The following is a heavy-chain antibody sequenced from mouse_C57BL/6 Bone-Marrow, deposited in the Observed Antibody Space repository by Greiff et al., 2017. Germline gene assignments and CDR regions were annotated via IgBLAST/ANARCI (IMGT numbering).Heavy chain of an antibody. CDR1: GYTFTSYW. CDR3: ARVPSLYYYGSSYSYYFDY. D-gene: IGHD1-1*01. V-gene: IGHV1-64*01. CDR2: IHPNSGST. J-gene: IGHJ2*01. Sequence: VKLQESGAELVKPGASVKLSCKASGYTFTSYWMHWVKQRPGQGLEWIGMIHPNSGSTNYNEKFKSKATLTVDKSSSTAYMQLSSLTSEDSAVYYCARVPSLYYYGSSYSYYFDYWGQGTTLTVSS.